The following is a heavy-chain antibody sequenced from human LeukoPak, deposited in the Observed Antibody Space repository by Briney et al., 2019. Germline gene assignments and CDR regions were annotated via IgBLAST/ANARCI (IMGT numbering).Heavy chain of an antibody. Sequence: GGSLRLSCAASGFDLNTYEMNWVRQAPGKGLEWIADITISGHTKNYADSVKGRFTISRDNAGTSLYLQMNSLRVEDTGVYYCARGDPHADLWGQGTPVTVSS. J-gene: IGHJ5*02. CDR2: ITISGHTK. CDR1: GFDLNTYE. V-gene: IGHV3-48*03. CDR3: ARGDPHADL.